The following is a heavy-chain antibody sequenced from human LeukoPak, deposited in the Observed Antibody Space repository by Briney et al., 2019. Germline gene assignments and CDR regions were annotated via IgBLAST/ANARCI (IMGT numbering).Heavy chain of an antibody. CDR2: INHSGST. CDR1: GGSFSGYY. D-gene: IGHD3-22*01. V-gene: IGHV4-34*01. CDR3: ARDPVWDYDSSGYSGY. Sequence: SETLSLTCAVYGGSFSGYYWSWIRQPPGKGLEWIGEINHSGSTNYNPSLKSRVTISVDTSKNQFSLKLSSVTAADTAEYYCARDPVWDYDSSGYSGYWGQGTLVTVSS. J-gene: IGHJ4*02.